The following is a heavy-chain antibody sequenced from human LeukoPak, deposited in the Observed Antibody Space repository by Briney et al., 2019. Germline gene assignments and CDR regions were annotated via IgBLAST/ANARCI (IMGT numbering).Heavy chain of an antibody. V-gene: IGHV4-59*01. CDR3: ARGGYDSSGYYYVDY. CDR1: GGSISSYY. J-gene: IGHJ4*02. CDR2: IYYSGST. D-gene: IGHD3-22*01. Sequence: SETLSLTCTVSGGSISSYYWNWIRQPPGKGLEWIGYIYYSGSTNYNPSLKSRVTISVDTSKNQFSLKLSSVTAADTAVYYCARGGYDSSGYYYVDYWGQGTLVTVSS.